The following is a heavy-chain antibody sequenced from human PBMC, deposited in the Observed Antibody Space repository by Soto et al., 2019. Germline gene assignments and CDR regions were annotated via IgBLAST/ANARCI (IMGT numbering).Heavy chain of an antibody. CDR3: ARSITGTVSYYYGMDV. V-gene: IGHV1-69*12. CDR2: IIPIFATA. CDR1: GGTFSSYA. Sequence: QVQLMQSGAEVKKPGSSVKVSCKASGGTFSSYAISWVRQAPGQGLEWMGGIIPIFATADYAQKFQGRVTITADESTSTAYMELSSLRSEDTAVYYCARSITGTVSYYYGMDVWGQGTTVTVSS. D-gene: IGHD1-20*01. J-gene: IGHJ6*02.